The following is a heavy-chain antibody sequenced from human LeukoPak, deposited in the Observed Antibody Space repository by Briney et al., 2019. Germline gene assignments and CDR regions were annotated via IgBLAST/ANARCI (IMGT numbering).Heavy chain of an antibody. CDR3: ARAPLVVPAARTWHDAFDI. CDR2: IKQDGSEK. V-gene: IGHV3-7*03. Sequence: PGGSLRLSCAASGFTFSSYWMSWVRQAPGKGLEWVANIKQDGSEKYYVDSVKGRFTISRDNAKNSLYLQMNSLRAEDTAVYYCARAPLVVPAARTWHDAFDIWGQGTMVTVSS. D-gene: IGHD2-2*01. J-gene: IGHJ3*02. CDR1: GFTFSSYW.